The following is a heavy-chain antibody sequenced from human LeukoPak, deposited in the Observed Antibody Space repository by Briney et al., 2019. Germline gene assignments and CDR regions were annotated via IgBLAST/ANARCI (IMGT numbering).Heavy chain of an antibody. CDR3: ARSVGDYFDY. CDR1: GGTFSSYA. D-gene: IGHD3-3*01. J-gene: IGHJ4*02. CDR2: IIPIFGTA. V-gene: IGHV1-69*06. Sequence: GASVKVSCKASGGTFSSYAISWVRQAPGQGLEWMGGIIPIFGTANYAQKFQGRVTITADKSTGTAYMELSSLRSEDTAVYYCARSVGDYFDYWGQGTLVTVSS.